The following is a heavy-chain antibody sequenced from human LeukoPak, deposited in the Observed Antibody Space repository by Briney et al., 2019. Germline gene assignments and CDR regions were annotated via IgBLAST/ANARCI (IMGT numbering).Heavy chain of an antibody. J-gene: IGHJ4*02. CDR3: ARDGRPLDY. CDR2: ISRSGSTT. V-gene: IGHV3-11*01. Sequence: GGSLRLSCAASRFTFSDYYMTWIRQAPGKGLEWVSYISRSGSTTYYADSVKGRFTISRDNAKNSLYLQMNNLRAEDTAVYYCARDGRPLDYWGQGTLVTVSS. CDR1: RFTFSDYY.